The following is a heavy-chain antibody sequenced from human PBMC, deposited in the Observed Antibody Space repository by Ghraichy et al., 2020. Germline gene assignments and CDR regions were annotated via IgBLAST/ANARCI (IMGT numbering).Heavy chain of an antibody. CDR2: MNPNSGNT. D-gene: IGHD5-18*01. J-gene: IGHJ6*03. CDR3: ATDGGYSYGFSYYYYYMDV. CDR1: GYTFTSYD. Sequence: ASVKVSCKASGYTFTSYDINWVRQATGQGLEWMGWMNPNSGNTGYAQKFQGRVTMTRNTSISTAYMELSSLRSEDTAVYYCATDGGYSYGFSYYYYYMDVWGKGTTVTVSS. V-gene: IGHV1-8*01.